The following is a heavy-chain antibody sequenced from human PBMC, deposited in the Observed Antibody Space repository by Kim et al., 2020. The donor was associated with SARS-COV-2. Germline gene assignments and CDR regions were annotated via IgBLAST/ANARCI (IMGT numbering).Heavy chain of an antibody. CDR3: ARGGMITFGDIIVDDGFDM. D-gene: IGHD3-16*02. V-gene: IGHV3-7*01. J-gene: IGHJ3*02. CDR2: IKEDGSEK. Sequence: GGSLRLSCAASGFTFNTYWMNWVRQAPGQGLEWVANIKEDGSEKYYVDSVKGRLTISRDNAKNSLYLQMSSLRVEDTAVYYCARGGMITFGDIIVDDGFDMWGQGTMVTVTS. CDR1: GFTFNTYW.